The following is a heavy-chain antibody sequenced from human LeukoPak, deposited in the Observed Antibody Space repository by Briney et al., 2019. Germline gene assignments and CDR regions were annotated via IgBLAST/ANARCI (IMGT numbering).Heavy chain of an antibody. CDR2: IKQDGSEK. D-gene: IGHD3-22*01. Sequence: GGSLRLSCAASGFTFSSYGMHWVRQAPGKGLEWVANIKQDGSEKYYVDSVKGRFTISRDNAKNSLYLQMNSLRAEDTAVYYCARGRVYYDSSGPKYYFDYWGQGTLVTVSS. CDR3: ARGRVYYDSSGPKYYFDY. J-gene: IGHJ4*02. V-gene: IGHV3-7*01. CDR1: GFTFSSYG.